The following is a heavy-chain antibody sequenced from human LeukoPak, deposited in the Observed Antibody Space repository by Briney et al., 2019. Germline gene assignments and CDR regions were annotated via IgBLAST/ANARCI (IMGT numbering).Heavy chain of an antibody. V-gene: IGHV1-2*02. J-gene: IGHJ4*02. Sequence: ASVKVSCKASGYTFTYYYIHWVRQAPGQGLEWMAWINPNSGGTSFAQKFRDRVTVTRYTSISTAYMELSRLTSDDTAVYYCATLGLNIVGSTTDFDYWGQGTLVTVSS. D-gene: IGHD1-26*01. CDR1: GYTFTYYY. CDR2: INPNSGGT. CDR3: ATLGLNIVGSTTDFDY.